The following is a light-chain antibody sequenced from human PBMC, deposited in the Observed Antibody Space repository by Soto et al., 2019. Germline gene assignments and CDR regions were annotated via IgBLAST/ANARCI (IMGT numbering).Light chain of an antibody. CDR3: CSYAGSYNIYL. CDR1: RSDVGGYNY. J-gene: IGLJ1*01. V-gene: IGLV2-8*01. Sequence: SALTQPPSASGSLGQSVTISCSGTRSDVGGYNYVSWYQQHPGKAPKLLLYEVTKRPSGVPDRFSGSKSGNTASLTISGLQAEDEGDYYCCSYAGSYNIYLFGTGTKV. CDR2: EVT.